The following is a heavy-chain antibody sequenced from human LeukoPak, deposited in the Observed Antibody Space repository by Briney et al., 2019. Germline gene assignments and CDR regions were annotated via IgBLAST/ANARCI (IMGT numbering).Heavy chain of an antibody. CDR2: IYYSGST. V-gene: IGHV4-59*01. J-gene: IGHJ4*02. CDR3: AMLVGYSSDY. D-gene: IGHD6-13*01. Sequence: SETLSLTCTVSGGSISSYYWSWIRQPPGKGLEWIGYIYYSGSTNYNPSLKSRVTISVDTSKNQFSLRLSSVTAADTAVYYCAMLVGYSSDYWGQGTLVTVSS. CDR1: GGSISSYY.